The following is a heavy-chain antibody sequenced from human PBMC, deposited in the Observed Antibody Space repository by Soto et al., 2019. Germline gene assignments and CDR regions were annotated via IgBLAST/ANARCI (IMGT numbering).Heavy chain of an antibody. D-gene: IGHD1-26*01. CDR2: TYYRSKWYY. CDR3: ARREQYSGRIFDY. J-gene: IGHJ4*01. V-gene: IGHV6-1*01. Sequence: SQTLSLTCAITGDSVSSNSAGWSWVRQSPSRGLEWLGRTYYRSKWYYEYAVSVRGRITINPDTSKNQYSLQLNSVTPEDTAVYLCARREQYSGRIFDYWGQGTLVTV. CDR1: GDSVSSNSAG.